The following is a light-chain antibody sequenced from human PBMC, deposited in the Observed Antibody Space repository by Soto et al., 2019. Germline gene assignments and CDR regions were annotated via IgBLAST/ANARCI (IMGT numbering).Light chain of an antibody. CDR3: QSYDSSLSGLVV. J-gene: IGLJ2*01. Sequence: QPVLTQPPSVSGAPGQRVTISCTGSSSNIGAGYDVHWYQQLPGTAPKLLIYGNSNRPSGVPDRFSGSKSGTSASLAITGLQAEDEADYYCQSYDSSLSGLVVFGGGTQLTVL. CDR1: SSNIGAGYD. CDR2: GNS. V-gene: IGLV1-40*01.